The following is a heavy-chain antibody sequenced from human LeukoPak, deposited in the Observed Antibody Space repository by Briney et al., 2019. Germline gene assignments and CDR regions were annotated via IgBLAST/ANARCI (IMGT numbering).Heavy chain of an antibody. Sequence: ASVKVSCKASGYTFTGYYMHWVRQAPGQGLEWMGWINPNSGGTNYAQKFQGGVTMTRDTSISTAYMELSRLRSDDTAVYYCARVHYDILTGYYFFDYWGQGTLVTVSS. J-gene: IGHJ4*02. CDR3: ARVHYDILTGYYFFDY. D-gene: IGHD3-9*01. CDR1: GYTFTGYY. CDR2: INPNSGGT. V-gene: IGHV1-2*02.